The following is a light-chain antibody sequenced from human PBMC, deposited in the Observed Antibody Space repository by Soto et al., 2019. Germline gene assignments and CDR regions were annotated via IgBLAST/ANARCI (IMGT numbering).Light chain of an antibody. CDR3: SSYSSSSLDV. J-gene: IGLJ1*01. V-gene: IGLV2-14*03. Sequence: QSALTQPASVSGSPGQSLTISCTGTSSDVGGYNYVSWYQHHPSKAPKLMIYDVNNRPSGVSNRFFGSKSGNTASLTISGLQAEDEADYYCSSYSSSSLDVFGTATKVTVL. CDR2: DVN. CDR1: SSDVGGYNY.